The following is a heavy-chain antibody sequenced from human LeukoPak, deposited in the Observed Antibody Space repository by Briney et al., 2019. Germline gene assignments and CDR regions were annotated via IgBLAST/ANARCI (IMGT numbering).Heavy chain of an antibody. Sequence: SVKVSCKASGGTFSCYAISWVRQAPGQGLEWMGGIIPIFGTANYAQKFQGRVTITADESTSTAYMELSSLRSEDTAVYYCARSAAMFVTVASSWFDPWGQGTLVTVSS. CDR2: IIPIFGTA. J-gene: IGHJ5*02. CDR1: GGTFSCYA. V-gene: IGHV1-69*01. D-gene: IGHD2-2*01. CDR3: ARSAAMFVTVASSWFDP.